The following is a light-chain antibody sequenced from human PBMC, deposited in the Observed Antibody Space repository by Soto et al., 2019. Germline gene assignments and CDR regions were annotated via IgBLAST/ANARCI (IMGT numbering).Light chain of an antibody. Sequence: EIVLTQSPGTLSLSPGERATLSCRASQSVSSNYLAWYQQKPGQAPRLLIYGASSRATDIPDRFSGSGSGTDFTLTISRLEPEDLAVYYCQQYGSSKTFGPGTKVNI. V-gene: IGKV3-20*01. CDR1: QSVSSNY. J-gene: IGKJ3*01. CDR2: GAS. CDR3: QQYGSSKT.